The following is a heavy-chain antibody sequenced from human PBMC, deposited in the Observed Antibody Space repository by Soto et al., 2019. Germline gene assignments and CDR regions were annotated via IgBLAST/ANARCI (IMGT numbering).Heavy chain of an antibody. CDR3: ARDRGGADPYFDY. D-gene: IGHD3-10*01. CDR1: GGSISSSGYY. J-gene: IGHJ4*02. Sequence: QVQLQESGPGLVKPSQTLSLTCTVSGGSISSSGYYWSWIRQHPGKGLEWIGYIYYSGYISYNPSHKSRVTMSVDTSKGQFSLKLSSVTAADTAVYYCARDRGGADPYFDYWGQGILVTVSS. V-gene: IGHV4-31*03. CDR2: IYYSGYI.